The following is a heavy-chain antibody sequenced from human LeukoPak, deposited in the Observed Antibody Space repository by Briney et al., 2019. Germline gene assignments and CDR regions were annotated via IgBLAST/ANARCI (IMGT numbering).Heavy chain of an antibody. V-gene: IGHV6-1*01. CDR1: GDSVSSYSAA. CDR3: ARSSRIAATGPKFDY. CDR2: TYYRSKWHN. D-gene: IGHD6-13*01. Sequence: SQTLSLTCAISGDSVSSYSAAWNWIRQSPSRGLEWLGRTYYRSKWHNDYAVSVKSRVTFNPDTSKNHFSLQLNSVTPEDTAVYYCARSSRIAATGPKFDYWGQGTLVTVSS. J-gene: IGHJ4*02.